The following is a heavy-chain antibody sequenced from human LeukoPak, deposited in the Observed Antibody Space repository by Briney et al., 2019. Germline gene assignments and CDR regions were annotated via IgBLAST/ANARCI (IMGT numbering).Heavy chain of an antibody. J-gene: IGHJ4*02. Sequence: SETLSLTCAVYGGSFSGYYWSWIRQPPGKGLEWIGEINHSGSTNYNPSLKSRVTISVDTSKNQFSLKLSSVTAADTAVYYCARVAGSLLSSRYFYFDYWGQGTLVTVSS. CDR1: GGSFSGYY. CDR2: INHSGST. CDR3: ARVAGSLLSSRYFYFDY. D-gene: IGHD6-13*01. V-gene: IGHV4-34*01.